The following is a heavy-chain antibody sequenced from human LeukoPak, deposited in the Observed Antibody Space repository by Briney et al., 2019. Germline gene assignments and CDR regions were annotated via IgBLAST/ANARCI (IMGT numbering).Heavy chain of an antibody. D-gene: IGHD2-2*01. J-gene: IGHJ4*02. Sequence: GGSLRLSCAASGFTTSSYAISWVRQAPGKGLEWVPGLTTSGGSAYYIDSVKGRFTVPRDSSKNTVYLQMNSLRAEDTAVYYCARKGSTKVVIPFGFDYWGQGTLVTVSS. CDR3: ARKGSTKVVIPFGFDY. V-gene: IGHV3-23*01. CDR2: LTTSGGSA. CDR1: GFTTSSYA.